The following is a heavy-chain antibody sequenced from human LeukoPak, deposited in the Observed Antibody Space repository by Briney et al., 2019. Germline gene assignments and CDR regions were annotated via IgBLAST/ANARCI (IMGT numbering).Heavy chain of an antibody. J-gene: IGHJ6*02. V-gene: IGHV3-30*18. CDR1: GFTFNIYA. CDR2: ISYDGSNK. D-gene: IGHD6-13*01. Sequence: PGGSLRLSCAASGFTFNIYAMHWVRQAPGKGLEWVAVISYDGSNKYYADSVKGRFSISRDNSKNTLYLQMNSLRAEDTAVYYCAQGDSSNWDYYYGMAVWGQGTTVTVSS. CDR3: AQGDSSNWDYYYGMAV.